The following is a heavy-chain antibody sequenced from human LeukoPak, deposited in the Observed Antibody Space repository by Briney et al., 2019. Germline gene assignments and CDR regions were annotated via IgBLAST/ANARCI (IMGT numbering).Heavy chain of an antibody. CDR3: ARHNGFDRGYYYYMDV. D-gene: IGHD3-9*01. V-gene: IGHV4-59*08. CDR2: IYYSGST. J-gene: IGHJ6*03. CDR1: GGSISSYY. Sequence: SETLSLTCTVSGGSISSYYWSWIRQPPGKGLEWIGYIYYSGSTNYNPSLKSRVTISVDTSKNQFSLKLTSVTAADTAVYYCARHNGFDRGYYYYMDVWGKGTTVTVSS.